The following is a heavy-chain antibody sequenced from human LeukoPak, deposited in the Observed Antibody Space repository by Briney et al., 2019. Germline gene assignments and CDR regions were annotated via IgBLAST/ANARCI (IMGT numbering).Heavy chain of an antibody. J-gene: IGHJ3*02. CDR2: IHNSVST. V-gene: IGHV4-59*08. CDR3: VGAKQWLSFDI. CDR1: GGSISSYS. D-gene: IGHD3-22*01. Sequence: SETLSLTCTVSGGSISSYSWSWIRQPPGKGLEWIGSIHNSVSTNYNPSLKTRVTLSLDASKNQFSLKLSSVTAADTAVYYCVGAKQWLSFDIWGQGTMVTVSS.